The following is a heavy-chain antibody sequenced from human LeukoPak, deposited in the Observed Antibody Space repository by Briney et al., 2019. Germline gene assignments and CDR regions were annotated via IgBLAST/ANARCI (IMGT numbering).Heavy chain of an antibody. CDR3: ARDRLEALAGTRGFDY. D-gene: IGHD6-19*01. J-gene: IGHJ4*02. V-gene: IGHV3-30*02. CDR2: TLRNGNNN. CDR1: GFTFSNYG. Sequence: PGGSLRLSCAASGFTFSNYGMHWVRQAPGKGLEWVALTLRNGNNNYYADSVKGRFTISRDNSKDTLYLQMNSLRPEDTAVYSCARDRLEALAGTRGFDYWGQGILVTVSS.